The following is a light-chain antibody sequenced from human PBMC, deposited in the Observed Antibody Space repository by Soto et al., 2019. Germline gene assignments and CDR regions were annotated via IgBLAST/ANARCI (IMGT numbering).Light chain of an antibody. V-gene: IGKV3-20*01. J-gene: IGKJ1*01. CDR1: QSVSGSY. CDR2: GAS. Sequence: IVLTQSPGTLSLSPGERPTLSCRASQSVSGSYLAWHQQKPGQAPRLLIYGASTRATGIPARFSGSGSGTEFTLTITGLQPEDFATYYCQNYNSAPWTFGQGTKVDIK. CDR3: QNYNSAPWT.